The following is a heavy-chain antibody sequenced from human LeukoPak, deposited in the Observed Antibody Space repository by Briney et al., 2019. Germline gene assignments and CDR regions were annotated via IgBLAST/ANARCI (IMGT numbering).Heavy chain of an antibody. J-gene: IGHJ4*02. CDR2: ISGSGGST. Sequence: KARGSLRLSCAATGFTFRSYAMSWVRQAPGKGLEWVSGISGSGGSTYYADSVKGRFTISRDNSKNTLYLQMNSLRAEDTAVYYCVARGSFDYWGQGTLVTVSS. CDR1: GFTFRSYA. CDR3: VARGSFDY. D-gene: IGHD3-16*01. V-gene: IGHV3-23*01.